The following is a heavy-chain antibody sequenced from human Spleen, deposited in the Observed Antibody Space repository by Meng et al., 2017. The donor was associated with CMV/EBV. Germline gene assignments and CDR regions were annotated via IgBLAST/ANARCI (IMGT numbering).Heavy chain of an antibody. CDR2: IYYSGST. D-gene: IGHD3-10*01. CDR3: ARVVRGVITVRFDP. V-gene: IGHV4-30-4*08. J-gene: IGHJ5*02. Sequence: QVTLQDSGPGLGKPSQTLSFTCTVSGGSISSGDYYWSWIRQPPGKGLEWIGYIYYSGSTYYNPSLKSRVTISVDTSKNQFSLKLSSVTAADTAVYYCARVVRGVITVRFDPWGQGTLVTVSS. CDR1: GGSISSGDYY.